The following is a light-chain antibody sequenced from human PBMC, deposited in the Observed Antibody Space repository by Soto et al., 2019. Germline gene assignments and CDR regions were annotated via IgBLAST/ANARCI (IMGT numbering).Light chain of an antibody. CDR2: KAS. CDR1: QSISSW. J-gene: IGKJ1*01. V-gene: IGKV1-5*03. CDR3: QQYNSYPWT. Sequence: DIQMTQSPSTLSASVGDRVTITCRASQSISSWLAWYQQKPGKAPKLLIYKASSSESGVPSRFSGSGSGTEFTLTISSLQPDDFATYYCQQYNSYPWTFGQGTKV.